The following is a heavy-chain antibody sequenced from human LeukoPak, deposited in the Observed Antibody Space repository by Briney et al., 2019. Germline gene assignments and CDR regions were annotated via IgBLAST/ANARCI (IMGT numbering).Heavy chain of an antibody. CDR2: IYHSGST. J-gene: IGHJ1*01. Sequence: SETPSLTCTVSGGSISSGGYYWSWIRQPPGKGLEWIGYIYHSGSTYYNPSLKSRVTISVDRSKNQFSLKLSSVTAADTAVYYCASGDIVVVPAAPLAEYFQHWGQGTLVTVSS. CDR1: GGSISSGGYY. CDR3: ASGDIVVVPAAPLAEYFQH. V-gene: IGHV4-30-2*01. D-gene: IGHD2-2*01.